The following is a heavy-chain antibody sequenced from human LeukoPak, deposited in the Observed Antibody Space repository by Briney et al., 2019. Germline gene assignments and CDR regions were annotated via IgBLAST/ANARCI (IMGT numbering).Heavy chain of an antibody. V-gene: IGHV3-11*04. CDR2: LNSGGDSI. D-gene: IGHD3-22*01. CDR3: ARAPYYYDSSNWRGDAFDI. J-gene: IGHJ3*02. Sequence: PGGSLRLSCAASGFTFSDYYMSWIRQAPGKGLEWVSYLNSGGDSIYYADSVKGRFIISRDNAKNSVFLQMNSLRAEDTAVYYCARAPYYYDSSNWRGDAFDIWGQGTMVTVSS. CDR1: GFTFSDYY.